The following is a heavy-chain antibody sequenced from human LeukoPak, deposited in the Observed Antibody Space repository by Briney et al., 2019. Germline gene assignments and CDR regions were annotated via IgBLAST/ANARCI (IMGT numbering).Heavy chain of an antibody. Sequence: PSETLSLTCTVSGGSISSNTYYWRWIRQPPGKWLEWIGSIYYSGSTYYNPSLKSRVTISVDTSKNHFSLKLSSVTAADTAVYYCARDYQGGYGDKTVDYWGQGTLVTVSS. D-gene: IGHD5-18*01. J-gene: IGHJ4*02. CDR3: ARDYQGGYGDKTVDY. CDR1: GGSISSNTYY. V-gene: IGHV4-39*07. CDR2: IYYSGST.